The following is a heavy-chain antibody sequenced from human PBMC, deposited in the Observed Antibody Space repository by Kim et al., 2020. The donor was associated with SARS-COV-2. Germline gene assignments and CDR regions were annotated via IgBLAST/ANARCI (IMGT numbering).Heavy chain of an antibody. Sequence: ASVKVSCKASGYNFTSFYIHWVRQAPGQGLEWMGIISPSDVTTGYAQQFQGRVTLTRDTSTTTVYMELSSLRSEDTAMYFCARDVSKGYFDYWGQGTLVTVSS. CDR2: ISPSDVTT. J-gene: IGHJ4*02. D-gene: IGHD2-2*01. CDR3: ARDVSKGYFDY. CDR1: GYNFTSFY. V-gene: IGHV1-46*01.